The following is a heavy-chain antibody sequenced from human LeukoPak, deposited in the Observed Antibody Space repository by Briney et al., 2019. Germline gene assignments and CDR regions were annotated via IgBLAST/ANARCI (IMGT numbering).Heavy chain of an antibody. J-gene: IGHJ4*02. CDR1: GYTFTCYY. V-gene: IGHV1-2*02. CDR2: INPNSGGT. CDR3: ARSMKSIAARPGFDY. D-gene: IGHD6-6*01. Sequence: ASVKVSCKAAGYTFTCYYMHWVRQAPGQGLEWMGWINPNSGGTNYAQKFQGRVTMTRDTSISTAYMELSRLRSDDTAVYYCARSMKSIAARPGFDYWGQGTLVTVSS.